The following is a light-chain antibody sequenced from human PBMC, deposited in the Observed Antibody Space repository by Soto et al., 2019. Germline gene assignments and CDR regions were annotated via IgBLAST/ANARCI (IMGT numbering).Light chain of an antibody. CDR3: QQYNSYTWK. J-gene: IGKJ1*01. CDR1: QSVSSN. CDR2: GAS. Sequence: EIVMTHSPATLSVSPWERATLSCRASQSVSSNLAWYQQKPGQAPRLPIYGASTRATGIPARFSGSGSGTEFTLTISSLQPDDFATYYCQQYNSYTWKFGQGTKVDIK. V-gene: IGKV3-15*01.